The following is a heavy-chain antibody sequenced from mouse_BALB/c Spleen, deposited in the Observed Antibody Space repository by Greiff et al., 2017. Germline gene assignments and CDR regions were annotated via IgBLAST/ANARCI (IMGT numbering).Heavy chain of an antibody. CDR3: ARGLGLDY. CDR1: GFTFSSYT. V-gene: IGHV5-12-2*01. Sequence: EVKLVESGGGLVQPGGSLKLSCAASGFTFSSYTMSWVRQTPEKRLEWVAYISNGGGSTYYPDTVKGRFTISRDNAKNTLYLQMSSLKSEDTAMYYCARGLGLDYWGQGTTLTVSS. J-gene: IGHJ2*01. CDR2: ISNGGGST. D-gene: IGHD4-1*01.